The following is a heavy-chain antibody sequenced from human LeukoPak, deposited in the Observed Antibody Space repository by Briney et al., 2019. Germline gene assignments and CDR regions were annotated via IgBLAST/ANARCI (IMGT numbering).Heavy chain of an antibody. J-gene: IGHJ4*02. D-gene: IGHD3-10*01. CDR1: GFTFSSYW. CDR2: IKQDGSEK. V-gene: IGHV3-7*01. CDR3: VKDRGMVRGED. Sequence: PGGSLRLSCAASGFTFSSYWMSWGRQAPGKGLEWVANIKQDGSEKYYVDSVKGRFTISRDNAKNSLYLQMNSLRAEDTAVYYCVKDRGMVRGEDWGQGTLVTVSS.